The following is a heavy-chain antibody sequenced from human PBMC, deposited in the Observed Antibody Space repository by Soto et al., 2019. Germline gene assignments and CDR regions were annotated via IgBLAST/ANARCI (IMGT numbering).Heavy chain of an antibody. V-gene: IGHV1-18*01. CDR3: AESGYSSSLFFAY. D-gene: IGHD6-13*01. CDR1: GFTFTSYG. Sequence: QVQLVQSGAEVKKPGASVKVSCKTSGFTFTSYGITWVRQAPGRGLEWMGWISGYNGNTNYAQRLQVRAAMTTHTSTSTAYMELRSLTSDDTAVYYCAESGYSSSLFFAYWVQGTLVSVSS. J-gene: IGHJ4*02. CDR2: ISGYNGNT.